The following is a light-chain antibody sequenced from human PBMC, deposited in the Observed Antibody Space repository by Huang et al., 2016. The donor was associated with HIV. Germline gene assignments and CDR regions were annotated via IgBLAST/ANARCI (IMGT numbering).Light chain of an antibody. CDR2: DTS. CDR1: QSVGNY. Sequence: IVLTQSPATLSWYPGERVTLSCRASQSVGNYIAWYQQNPGQSPRLLIYDTSNRATGTPVRFSGSGSGTDFTLTISSLESEDFAVYYCQQRYSGVTFGSGTKIQVK. J-gene: IGKJ4*01. CDR3: QQRYSGVT. V-gene: IGKV3-11*01.